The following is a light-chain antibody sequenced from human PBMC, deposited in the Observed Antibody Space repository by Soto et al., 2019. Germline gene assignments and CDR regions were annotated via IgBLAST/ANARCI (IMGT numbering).Light chain of an antibody. CDR2: RAS. CDR1: QSISGW. CDR3: QQYNSYSRT. J-gene: IGKJ1*01. V-gene: IGKV1-5*03. Sequence: DIQMTQSPSTLSASVGDRVTITCRASQSISGWLAWFQQKPGKAPNLLIYRASILQGGVPTRFSGSGSGTEFTLTISSLQPDDFATYYCQQYNSYSRTFGQGTKVDIK.